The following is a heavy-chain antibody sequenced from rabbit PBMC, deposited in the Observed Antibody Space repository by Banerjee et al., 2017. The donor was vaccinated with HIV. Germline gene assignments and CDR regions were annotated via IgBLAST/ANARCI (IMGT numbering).Heavy chain of an antibody. CDR3: ARVGSSWISYFNL. D-gene: IGHD8-1*01. V-gene: IGHV1S45*01. Sequence: QEQLVESGGGLVTLGGSLKLSCKASGIDFSSYGISWVRQAPGKGLEWIACIYAGSSGSTYYASWAKGRFTISKTSSTTVTLQMTSLTAADTATYFCARVGSSWISYFNLWGPGTLVT. CDR1: GIDFSSYG. J-gene: IGHJ4*01. CDR2: IYAGSSGST.